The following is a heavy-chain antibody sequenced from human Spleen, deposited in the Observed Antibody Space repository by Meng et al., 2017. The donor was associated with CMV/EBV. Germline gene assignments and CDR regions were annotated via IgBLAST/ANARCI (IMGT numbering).Heavy chain of an antibody. CDR2: IRYDGSNK. V-gene: IGHV3-30*02. Sequence: GGSLRLSCAASGFTFSSYGMHWVRQAPGKGLEWVAFIRYDGSNKYYADSVKGRFTISRDNSKNTLSLLMNSLRAGDTAMYYCAKDHLNYNAFDIWGQGAMVTVSS. CDR3: AKDHLNYNAFDI. J-gene: IGHJ3*02. D-gene: IGHD1-7*01. CDR1: GFTFSSYG.